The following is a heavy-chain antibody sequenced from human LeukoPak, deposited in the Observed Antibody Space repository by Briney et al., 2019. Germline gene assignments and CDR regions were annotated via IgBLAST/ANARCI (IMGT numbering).Heavy chain of an antibody. J-gene: IGHJ5*02. CDR3: ARDDSPGNWFDP. D-gene: IGHD2-15*01. Sequence: GASVKVSCKASGGTFSSYAISWVRQAPGQGLEWMGRIIPILGIANYAQKFQGRVTITADKSTSTAYMELSSLRSEDTAVYYCARDDSPGNWFDPWGRGTLVTVSS. V-gene: IGHV1-69*04. CDR2: IIPILGIA. CDR1: GGTFSSYA.